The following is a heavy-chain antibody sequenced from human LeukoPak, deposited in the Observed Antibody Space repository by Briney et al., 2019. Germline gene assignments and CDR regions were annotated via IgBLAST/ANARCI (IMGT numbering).Heavy chain of an antibody. CDR1: GASFSANY. CDR2: INHSGST. V-gene: IGHV4-34*01. CDR3: ARVRYCSSTSCPWGANWFDP. D-gene: IGHD2-2*01. J-gene: IGHJ5*02. Sequence: SETLSLTCAVYGASFSANYWIWIRQPPGKGLEWIGEINHSGSTNYNPSLKSRVTISVDTSKNQFSLKLSSVTAADTAVYYCARVRYCSSTSCPWGANWFDPWGQGTLVTVSS.